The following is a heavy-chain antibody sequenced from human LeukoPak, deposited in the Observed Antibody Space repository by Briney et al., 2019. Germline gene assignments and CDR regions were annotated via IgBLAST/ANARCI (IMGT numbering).Heavy chain of an antibody. Sequence: EALKISFKGSGYIFTSYWIGWVRQMPRKGLEGMGIIYPGDSDTRYSPSFQGQVTISADKSLSTAYLQWSSLKASATDMYSCASQTAIDHYYFDYWGQGTLVTVSS. V-gene: IGHV5-51*01. D-gene: IGHD2-21*02. J-gene: IGHJ4*02. CDR3: ASQTAIDHYYFDY. CDR2: IYPGDSDT. CDR1: GYIFTSYW.